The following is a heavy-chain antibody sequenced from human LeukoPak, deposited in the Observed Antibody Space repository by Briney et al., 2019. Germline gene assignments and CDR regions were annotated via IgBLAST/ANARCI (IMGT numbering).Heavy chain of an antibody. J-gene: IGHJ5*02. D-gene: IGHD6-19*01. CDR1: GYTFSSYD. Sequence: GASVKVSCKASGYTFSSYDINWVRQATGQGLEWMGWMNPNSGNTGYTQKFQGRVTITRNTSISTAYMELSSLRSEDTAVYYCARDMVDGTSDYTWFDPWGQGTLVTVSS. CDR3: ARDMVDGTSDYTWFDP. CDR2: MNPNSGNT. V-gene: IGHV1-8*03.